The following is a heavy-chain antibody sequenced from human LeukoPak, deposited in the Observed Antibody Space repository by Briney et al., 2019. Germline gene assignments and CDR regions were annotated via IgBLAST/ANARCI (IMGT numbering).Heavy chain of an antibody. Sequence: SVKVSCKASGYTFTSYGISWVRQAPGQGLEWMGGIIPIFGTANYAQKFQGRVTITADESTSTAYMELSSLRSEDTAVYYCAREYCSSTSCLYYFDYWGQGTLVTVSS. CDR1: GYTFTSYG. CDR3: AREYCSSTSCLYYFDY. V-gene: IGHV1-69*13. J-gene: IGHJ4*02. D-gene: IGHD2-2*01. CDR2: IIPIFGTA.